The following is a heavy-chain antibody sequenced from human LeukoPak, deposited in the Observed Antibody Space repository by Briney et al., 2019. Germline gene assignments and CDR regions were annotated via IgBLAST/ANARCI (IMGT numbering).Heavy chain of an antibody. J-gene: IGHJ4*02. CDR1: GDSVSIISAD. V-gene: IGHV6-1*01. Sequence: SQTLSLTCAISGDSVSIISADWHWIRQSPSRGLEWLGRTYYRSKWSSDYVESVKSRIIINADTSKNQFSLQLNSVTPEDTAVYYCARRKSAGGLDYWGQGNLVTVSS. CDR2: TYYRSKWSS. CDR3: ARRKSAGGLDY.